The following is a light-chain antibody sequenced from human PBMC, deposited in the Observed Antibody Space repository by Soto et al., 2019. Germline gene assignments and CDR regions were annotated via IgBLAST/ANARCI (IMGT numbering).Light chain of an antibody. CDR3: QQYGSSPRAT. CDR2: GAS. J-gene: IGKJ4*01. CDR1: QSVSSSY. V-gene: IGKV3-20*01. Sequence: EIVLTQSPGTLSLSPGERATLSCRASQSVSSSYLAWYQQKPGQAPRLLIYGASSRATGIPDRFSGSGSGTDFTLTISRPEPEDFAVYDCQQYGSSPRATFGGGTKVEIK.